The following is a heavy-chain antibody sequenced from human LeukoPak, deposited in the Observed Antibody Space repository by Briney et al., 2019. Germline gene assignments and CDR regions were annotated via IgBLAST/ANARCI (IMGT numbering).Heavy chain of an antibody. CDR1: GGSISSGDYY. CDR3: AGWSEFFDY. J-gene: IGHJ4*02. V-gene: IGHV4-30-4*08. CDR2: IYYSGST. Sequence: SETMSLTCTVSGGSISSGDYYWSWIRQPPGKGLEWIGYIYYSGSTYYNPSLKSRVTISVDTSKNQFSLKLSSVTAADTAGYYCAGWSEFFDYWGQGTLVTASS.